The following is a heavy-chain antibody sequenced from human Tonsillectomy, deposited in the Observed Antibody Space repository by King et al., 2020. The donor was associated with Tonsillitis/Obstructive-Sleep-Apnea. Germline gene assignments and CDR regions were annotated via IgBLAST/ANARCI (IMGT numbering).Heavy chain of an antibody. CDR2: IDPSDSYT. Sequence: QLVQSGAEVIQPGESLRISCKGSGYSFTINWISWVRQMPGKGLEWLGRIDPSDSYTNSSPSFQGHVTIPPDKSISTAYLQWGGLKASDTAMYYCAGGGAYGRLDYWGQGTLVTVSS. CDR3: AGGGAYGRLDY. D-gene: IGHD4-17*01. CDR1: GYSFTINW. J-gene: IGHJ4*02. V-gene: IGHV5-10-1*01.